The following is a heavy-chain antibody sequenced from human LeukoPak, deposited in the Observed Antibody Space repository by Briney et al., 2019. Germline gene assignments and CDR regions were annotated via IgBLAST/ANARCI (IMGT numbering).Heavy chain of an antibody. D-gene: IGHD3-16*01. CDR1: GYTFSIYA. J-gene: IGHJ4*02. V-gene: IGHV3-23*01. CDR3: AKASWVSTADAVL. Sequence: PGGSLTLSCVASGYTFSIYALSWVRETPARGLEWVSSLRGNGDVFYADSVKGRFTLSRDESRNTVYLQLNKLRVEDTAIYYCAKASWVSTADAVLWGQGTVVTVSS. CDR2: LRGNGDV.